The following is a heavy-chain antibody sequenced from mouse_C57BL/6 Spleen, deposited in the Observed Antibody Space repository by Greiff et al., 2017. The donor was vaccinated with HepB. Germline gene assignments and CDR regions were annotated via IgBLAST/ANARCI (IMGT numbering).Heavy chain of an antibody. CDR1: GYTFTSYW. CDR3: AREDPYYSNYGGAMDY. D-gene: IGHD2-5*01. V-gene: IGHV1-64*01. CDR2: IHPNSGST. Sequence: VKLQQPGAELVKPGASVKLSCKASGYTFTSYWMHWVKQRPGQGLEWIGMIHPNSGSTNYNEKFKSKATLTVDKSSSTAYMQLSSLTSEDSAVYYCAREDPYYSNYGGAMDYWGQGTSVTVSS. J-gene: IGHJ4*01.